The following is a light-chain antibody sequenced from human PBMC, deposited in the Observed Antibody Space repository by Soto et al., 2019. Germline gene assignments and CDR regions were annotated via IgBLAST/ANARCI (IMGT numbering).Light chain of an antibody. CDR2: DNN. CDR3: GTWDSSLSAVV. J-gene: IGLJ2*01. CDR1: GSNIGNNY. Sequence: QSVLTQPPSVSAAPGQKVTISCSGSGSNIGNNYVSWYQQFPGTAPKLLIYDNNKRPSGIPDRFSGSKSGTSATLDITGLQTGDEADYYCGTWDSSLSAVVFGGGTKLTVL. V-gene: IGLV1-51*01.